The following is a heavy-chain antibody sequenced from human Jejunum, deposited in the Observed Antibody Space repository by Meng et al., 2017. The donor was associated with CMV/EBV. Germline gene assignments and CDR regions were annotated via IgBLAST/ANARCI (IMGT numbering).Heavy chain of an antibody. CDR1: RYSFTTHA. CDR2: INTDTGNP. Sequence: SRYSFTTHAVEWVRQAPGQGLEWMGWINTDTGNPTSAQDFTGRFVFSLDTSVNTAYLQINDLKPEDTAVYYCGRERDGYNLSPFDYWGQGTLVTVSS. J-gene: IGHJ4*02. D-gene: IGHD5-24*01. CDR3: GRERDGYNLSPFDY. V-gene: IGHV7-4-1*02.